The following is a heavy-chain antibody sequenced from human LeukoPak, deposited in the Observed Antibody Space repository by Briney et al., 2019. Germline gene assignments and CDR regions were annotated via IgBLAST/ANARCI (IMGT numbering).Heavy chain of an antibody. V-gene: IGHV3-23*01. CDR3: SKTMYTSDWNRGLDY. CDR2: ISTSGGTT. Sequence: GGSLRLSCAASGFTFSSYVMNWVRLAPGKGLEWVSVISTSGGTTYYADSVKGRFTMSRDNSKNTLYLQMNSLRAEDTAVYYCSKTMYTSDWNRGLDYWGQGTLVTVSS. J-gene: IGHJ4*02. D-gene: IGHD6-19*01. CDR1: GFTFSSYV.